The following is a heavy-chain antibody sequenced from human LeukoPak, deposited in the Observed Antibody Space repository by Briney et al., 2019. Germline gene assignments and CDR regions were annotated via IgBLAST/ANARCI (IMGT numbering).Heavy chain of an antibody. D-gene: IGHD5-24*01. CDR2: IIPIFGTT. J-gene: IGHJ6*03. V-gene: IGHV1-69*05. CDR3: ARMPTNMYYYFYMDV. CDR1: GGTFSNDG. Sequence: SVKVFCRASGGTFSNDGISWVRQAPGQGLEWMGGIIPIFGTTKYAQKFQGRVTITRDDSTSTAYMELSSLRSDDTAVYYCARMPTNMYYYFYMDVWGKGTTVTVSS.